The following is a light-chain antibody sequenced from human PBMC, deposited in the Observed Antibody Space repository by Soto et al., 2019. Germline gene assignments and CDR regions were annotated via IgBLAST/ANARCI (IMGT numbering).Light chain of an antibody. CDR1: QDVSRY. CDR2: GAS. CDR3: QKIQRTPFT. V-gene: IGKV1-9*01. J-gene: IGKJ3*01. Sequence: QLTQSPSSLSASVGDRVTITCRASQDVSRYLAWYQQKAGKDPKLLIYGASTLQSGVPSRFSGFGSGTEFTLTISSLQPEDFATYHCQKIQRTPFTFGPGNTWDV.